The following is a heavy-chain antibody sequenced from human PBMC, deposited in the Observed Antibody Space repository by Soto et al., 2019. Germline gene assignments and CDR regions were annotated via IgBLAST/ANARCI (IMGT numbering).Heavy chain of an antibody. CDR2: IDEYGNTI. CDR1: GFTFSSYW. V-gene: IGHV3-74*01. CDR3: TRDIGGEGAY. D-gene: IGHD3-16*01. J-gene: IGHJ4*02. Sequence: GGSLRLSCAASGFTFSSYWMHWVRQVPGKGLLWVSRIDEYGNTINYADSVKGRFTISRDNARNTLYLEMNSLRAEDTALYYCTRDIGGEGAYWGPGTLVTVSS.